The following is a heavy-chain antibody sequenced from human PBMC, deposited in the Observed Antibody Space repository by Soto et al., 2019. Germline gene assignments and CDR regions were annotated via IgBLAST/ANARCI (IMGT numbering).Heavy chain of an antibody. J-gene: IGHJ6*02. V-gene: IGHV3-7*01. Sequence: TGGSLRLSCAASGFTFSSYWMSWVRQAPGKGLEWVANIKQDGSEKYYVDSVKGRFTISRDNAKNSLYLQMNSLRAEDTAVYYCARDRDFWSGYYYYYYYGMDVWGQGTTVTVSS. CDR2: IKQDGSEK. CDR3: ARDRDFWSGYYYYYYYGMDV. CDR1: GFTFSSYW. D-gene: IGHD3-3*01.